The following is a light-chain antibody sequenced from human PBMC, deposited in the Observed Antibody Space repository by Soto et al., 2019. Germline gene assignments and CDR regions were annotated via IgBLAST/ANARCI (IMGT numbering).Light chain of an antibody. Sequence: QMTQKPSSLSASVGDIVTITCLASQSISSYLNWYQQKPGKAPKLLIYAASSLQSGVPSRFSGSGSGTDFTLTISSLQPEDFATYYCQQSYSTLWTFGQGTNVDIK. CDR2: AAS. J-gene: IGKJ1*01. V-gene: IGKV1-39*01. CDR1: QSISSY. CDR3: QQSYSTLWT.